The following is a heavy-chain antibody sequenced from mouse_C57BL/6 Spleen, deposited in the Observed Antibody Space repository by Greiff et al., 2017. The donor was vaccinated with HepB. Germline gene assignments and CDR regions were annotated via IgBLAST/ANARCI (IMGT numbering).Heavy chain of an antibody. J-gene: IGHJ1*03. CDR1: GFTFSDYY. D-gene: IGHD1-1*01. Sequence: EVKLMESEGGLVQPGSSMKLSCTASGFTFSDYYMAWVRQVPEKGLEWVANINYDGSSTYYLDSLKSRFIISRDNAKNILYLQMSSLKSEDTATYYCARVTTVVTRYFDVWGTGTTVTVSS. CDR3: ARVTTVVTRYFDV. CDR2: INYDGSST. V-gene: IGHV5-16*01.